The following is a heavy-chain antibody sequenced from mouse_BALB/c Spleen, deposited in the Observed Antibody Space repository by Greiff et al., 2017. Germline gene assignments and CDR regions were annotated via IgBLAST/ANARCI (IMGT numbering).Heavy chain of an antibody. Sequence: VQLQQPGAELVRPGASVKLSCKASGYTFTSYWLNWVKQRPGQGLEWIGNIYPSDSYTNYNQKFKDKATLTVDKSSSTAYMQLSSPTSEDSAVYDCTREYGNWGYAMDDWGQGTSVTVSS. CDR2: IYPSDSYT. CDR3: TREYGNWGYAMDD. V-gene: IGHV1-69*02. CDR1: GYTFTSYW. D-gene: IGHD2-10*02. J-gene: IGHJ4*01.